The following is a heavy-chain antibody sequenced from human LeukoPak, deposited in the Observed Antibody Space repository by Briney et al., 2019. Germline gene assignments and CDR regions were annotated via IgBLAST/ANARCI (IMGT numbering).Heavy chain of an antibody. CDR3: ARENIVVVPAAIRYFDY. CDR1: GDTFSSYA. J-gene: IGHJ4*02. V-gene: IGHV1-69*05. CDR2: IIPIFGTA. Sequence: SVKVSCKASGDTFSSYAISWVRQAPGQGLVWMGGIIPIFGTANYAQKFQGRVTITTDESTSTAYMELSSLRSEDTAVYYCARENIVVVPAAIRYFDYWGQGTLVTVSS. D-gene: IGHD2-2*01.